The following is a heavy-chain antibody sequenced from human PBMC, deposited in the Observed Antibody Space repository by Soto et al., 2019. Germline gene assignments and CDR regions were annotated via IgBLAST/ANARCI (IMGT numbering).Heavy chain of an antibody. CDR1: GGTFSSYA. CDR3: ARSQGSSTSLEIYYYYYYGMDV. V-gene: IGHV1-69*13. CDR2: IIPISGTA. Sequence: SVKVSCKASGGTFSSYAISWVRQAPGQGLEWMGGIIPISGTANYAQKFQGRVTITADESTSTAYMELSSLRSEDMAVYYCARSQGSSTSLEIYYYYYYGMDVWGQGTTVTVSS. J-gene: IGHJ6*02. D-gene: IGHD2-2*01.